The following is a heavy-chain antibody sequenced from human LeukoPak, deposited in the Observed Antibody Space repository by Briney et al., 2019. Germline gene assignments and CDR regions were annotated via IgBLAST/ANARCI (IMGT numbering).Heavy chain of an antibody. J-gene: IGHJ6*03. CDR2: TYYRSKWYN. CDR1: GDSVSSNSAA. V-gene: IGHV6-1*01. D-gene: IGHD3-22*01. Sequence: SQTLSLTCAISGDSVSSNSAAWNWIRQSPSRGLEWLGRTYYRSKWYNDYAVSVKSRITINPDTSKNQFSLQLNSVTPEDTAVYYCAREVVVITPYYYCYYMDVWGKGTTVTVSS. CDR3: AREVVVITPYYYCYYMDV.